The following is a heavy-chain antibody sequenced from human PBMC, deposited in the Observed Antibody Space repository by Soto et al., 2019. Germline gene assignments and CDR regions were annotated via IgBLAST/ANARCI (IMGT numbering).Heavy chain of an antibody. CDR2: IKQDGSEK. CDR1: GFTFSSYW. Sequence: PGGSLRLSCAASGFTFSSYWMSWVRQAPGKGLEWVANIKQDGSEKYYVDSVKGRFTISRDNAKNSLYLQMNSLRAEDTAVYYCASLYYDFWSGYSPPYYFDYWGQGTLVTVSS. D-gene: IGHD3-3*01. CDR3: ASLYYDFWSGYSPPYYFDY. V-gene: IGHV3-7*01. J-gene: IGHJ4*02.